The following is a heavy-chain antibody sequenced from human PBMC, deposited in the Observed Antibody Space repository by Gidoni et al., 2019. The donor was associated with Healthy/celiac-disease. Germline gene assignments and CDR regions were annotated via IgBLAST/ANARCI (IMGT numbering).Heavy chain of an antibody. CDR2: ISGSGGST. CDR1: GFPFSRYA. J-gene: IGHJ4*02. Sequence: EVQLLESGGGLVQPGGSLRLSCAASGFPFSRYAMSWVRQAPGKGLGWVSAISGSGGSTYYADSVKGRFTISRDNSKNTLYLQMNSLRAEDTAVYYCANHGAAARRSFWGQGTLVTVSS. CDR3: ANHGAAARRSF. V-gene: IGHV3-23*01. D-gene: IGHD6-13*01.